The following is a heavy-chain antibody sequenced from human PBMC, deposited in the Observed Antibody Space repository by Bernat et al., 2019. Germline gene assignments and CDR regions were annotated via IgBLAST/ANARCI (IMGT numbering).Heavy chain of an antibody. D-gene: IGHD3-3*01. CDR1: GFTFSTYW. Sequence: EVQLVESGGDLVQPGGSLRLSCAVSGFTFSTYWMHWVRQAPGKGLVWVSRVNGDGSSAAYAASVKGRFTISRDNAKNTLFLQMNSLRAEDTAVYYCACGGFLEWLPFDYWGQGTLVTVSS. V-gene: IGHV3-74*01. CDR3: ACGGFLEWLPFDY. CDR2: VNGDGSSA. J-gene: IGHJ4*02.